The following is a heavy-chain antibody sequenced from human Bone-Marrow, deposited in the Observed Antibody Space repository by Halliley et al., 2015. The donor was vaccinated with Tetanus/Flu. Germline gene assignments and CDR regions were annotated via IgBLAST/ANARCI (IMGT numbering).Heavy chain of an antibody. J-gene: IGHJ5*02. CDR1: GFTFSSFA. V-gene: IGHV3-23*01. D-gene: IGHD2-21*02. Sequence: SLRLSCAASGFTFSSFAVNWVRQAPGKGLEWISSISVRGDATYYADSVKGRFTISRDNSNNTSHLQMHSLRAEDTAVYYCAKTRYGDSGRSLDPWGQGTLVSVSS. CDR3: AKTRYGDSGRSLDP. CDR2: ISVRGDAT.